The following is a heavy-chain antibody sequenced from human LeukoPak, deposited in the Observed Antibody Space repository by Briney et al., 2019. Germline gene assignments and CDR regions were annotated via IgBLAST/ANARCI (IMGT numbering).Heavy chain of an antibody. CDR2: ISAYDGNT. CDR1: GYTFTSYG. V-gene: IGHV1-18*01. Sequence: ASVKVSCKASGYTFTSYGISWVRQAPGQGLEWLGCISAYDGNTNYEQKFQGRVTMTTDTSTSTAYMELRSLRSDDTAVYYCARDKVIASAGTPNWFDPWGQGTLVTVSS. D-gene: IGHD6-13*01. J-gene: IGHJ5*02. CDR3: ARDKVIASAGTPNWFDP.